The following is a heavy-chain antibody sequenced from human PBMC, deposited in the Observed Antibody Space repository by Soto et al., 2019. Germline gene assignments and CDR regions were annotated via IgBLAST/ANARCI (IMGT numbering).Heavy chain of an antibody. D-gene: IGHD3-10*01. Sequence: QVQLVQSGAEVKKPGASVKVSCKASGYTFTSYAMHWVRQAPGQRLEWMGWINAGNGNTKYSQKFQGRVTITRDTSASTAYMELSSLRSEDTAVYYCAREDTVVRGANYYYYGMDVWGQGTTVTVSS. CDR2: INAGNGNT. J-gene: IGHJ6*02. CDR1: GYTFTSYA. CDR3: AREDTVVRGANYYYYGMDV. V-gene: IGHV1-3*01.